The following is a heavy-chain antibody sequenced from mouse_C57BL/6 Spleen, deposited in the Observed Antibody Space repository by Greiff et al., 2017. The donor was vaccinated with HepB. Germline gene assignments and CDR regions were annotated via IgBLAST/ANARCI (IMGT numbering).Heavy chain of an antibody. CDR2: ISSGGDYI. D-gene: IGHD2-3*01. CDR1: GFTFSSYA. V-gene: IGHV5-9-1*02. Sequence: DVHLVESGEGLVKPGGSLKLSCAASGFTFSSYAMSWVRQTPEKRLEWVAYISSGGDYIYYADTVKGRFTISRDNARYTLYLQMGSLKSEDTAMYYCTREGGYYGCDYWGQGTTLTVSS. CDR3: TREGGYYGCDY. J-gene: IGHJ2*01.